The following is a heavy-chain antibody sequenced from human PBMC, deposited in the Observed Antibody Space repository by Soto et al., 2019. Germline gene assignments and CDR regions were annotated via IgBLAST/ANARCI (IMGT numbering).Heavy chain of an antibody. Sequence: GGSLRLSCAASGFIFENFGMSWVRQAPGKGLEWISSISGSGFKKYYADSVKGRFTISRDNSKSTVYLELNNLSAEDTAVCHCAKNQGVELVPLATVDWFDPWGQGSVVTVSS. CDR2: ISGSGFKK. CDR1: GFIFENFG. J-gene: IGHJ5*02. V-gene: IGHV3-23*01. D-gene: IGHD1-26*01. CDR3: AKNQGVELVPLATVDWFDP.